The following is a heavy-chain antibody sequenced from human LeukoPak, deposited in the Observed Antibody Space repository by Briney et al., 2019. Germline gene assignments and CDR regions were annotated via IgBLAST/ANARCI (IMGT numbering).Heavy chain of an antibody. CDR3: ASPTGDGYSYGPFDY. CDR2: IIPIFGTA. CDR1: GGTFSSYA. D-gene: IGHD5-18*01. J-gene: IGHJ4*02. Sequence: SVKVSCKASGGTFSSYAISWVRQAPGQGLEWMGGIIPIFGTANYAQKFQGRVTITADKSTSTAYMELSSLRSEDTAVYYCASPTGDGYSYGPFDYWGQGTLVAVSS. V-gene: IGHV1-69*06.